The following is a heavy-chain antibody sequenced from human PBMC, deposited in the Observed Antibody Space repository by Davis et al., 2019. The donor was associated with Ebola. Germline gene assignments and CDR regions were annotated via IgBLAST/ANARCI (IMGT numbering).Heavy chain of an antibody. CDR1: GFTFSSYG. D-gene: IGHD6-6*01. Sequence: GESLKISCAASGFTFSSYGMHWVRQAPGKGLEWVAFIRYDGSNKYYADSVKGRFTISRDNSKNTLYLQMNSLRAEDTAVYYCAKDRQRLVARFFDYWGQGTLVTVSS. CDR3: AKDRQRLVARFFDY. J-gene: IGHJ4*02. V-gene: IGHV3-30*02. CDR2: IRYDGSNK.